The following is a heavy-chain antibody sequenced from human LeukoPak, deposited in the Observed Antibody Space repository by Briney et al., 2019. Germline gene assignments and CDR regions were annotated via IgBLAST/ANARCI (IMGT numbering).Heavy chain of an antibody. J-gene: IGHJ6*02. Sequence: ASVKVSCKASGYTFTSHDINWVRQATGQGLEWMGWMNPNSGNTGYAQKFRGRVTMTRNTSISTAYMELSSLRSEDTAVYYCASGLIVATMQYYYYGMDVWGQGTTVTVSS. CDR3: ASGLIVATMQYYYYGMDV. D-gene: IGHD5-12*01. CDR2: MNPNSGNT. CDR1: GYTFTSHD. V-gene: IGHV1-8*01.